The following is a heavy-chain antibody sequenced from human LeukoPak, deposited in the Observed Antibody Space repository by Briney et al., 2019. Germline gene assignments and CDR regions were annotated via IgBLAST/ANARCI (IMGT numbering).Heavy chain of an antibody. CDR2: ISAYNGNT. CDR3: ARGRDGYNTHDY. D-gene: IGHD5-24*01. V-gene: IGHV1-18*01. J-gene: IGHJ4*02. CDR1: GYTFTSYG. Sequence: GASVTVSFKASGYTFTSYGISWVRQAPGKGREWMGWISAYNGNTNYAQKLQGRVTMTTDTSTSTAYMELRSLRSDDTAVYYCARGRDGYNTHDYWGQGTLVTVSS.